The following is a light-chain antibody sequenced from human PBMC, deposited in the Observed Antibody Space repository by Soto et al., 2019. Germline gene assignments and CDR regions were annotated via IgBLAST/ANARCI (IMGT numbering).Light chain of an antibody. J-gene: IGKJ1*01. V-gene: IGKV3-20*01. CDR2: GAS. Sequence: EIVLTQSPGTLSLSPGERVTLSCRASQSVSSSYLAWYQQKPGQAPRLLIYGASSRATGIPDRFSGSGSGTDFTLTISRLEPEDFAVYYCQQYNNWPGTFGQGTKVDIK. CDR1: QSVSSSY. CDR3: QQYNNWPGT.